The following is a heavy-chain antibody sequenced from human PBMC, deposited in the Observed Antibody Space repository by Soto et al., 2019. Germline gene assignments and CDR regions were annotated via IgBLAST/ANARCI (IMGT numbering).Heavy chain of an antibody. Sequence: GESLKISCQGSGYSFTTYWISWVSQVPGKGLAWMGKIDPGDSSTNYSPSFRGHITISVDRSINTAHLQFSSLKAADTAVYYCARLEKWYYNYYGLDVWGQGTMVTVS. D-gene: IGHD1-26*01. J-gene: IGHJ6*02. CDR2: IDPGDSST. V-gene: IGHV5-10-1*01. CDR1: GYSFTTYW. CDR3: ARLEKWYYNYYGLDV.